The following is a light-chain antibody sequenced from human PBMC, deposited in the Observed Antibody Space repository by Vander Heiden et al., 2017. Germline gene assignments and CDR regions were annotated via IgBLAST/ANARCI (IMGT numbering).Light chain of an antibody. Sequence: DIQMTQSPSSLSASIGDRVTITCQASQDISNYLHWYQQKPGKAPKLLIHDASHSETGVPPRPSPSGSWTHFTFPISSLQPEDFATYSCQQYANLLTFGQGTRLELK. CDR2: DAS. V-gene: IGKV1-33*01. CDR3: QQYANLLT. J-gene: IGKJ5*01. CDR1: QDISNY.